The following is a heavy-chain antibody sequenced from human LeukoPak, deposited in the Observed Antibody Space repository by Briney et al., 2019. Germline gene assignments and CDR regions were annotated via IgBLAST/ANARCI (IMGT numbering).Heavy chain of an antibody. CDR2: ISAYSGNT. V-gene: IGHV1-18*01. CDR3: AISQGSYYDTSGYLGGDY. Sequence: GPVKVSCKASGYTFTNYGIFWVRQAPGQGLEWMGWISAYSGNTNYAQKLQGRVTVTTETSTSTAYMELESLRSDDTAVYYCAISQGSYYDTSGYLGGDYWGQGTLVTVSS. CDR1: GYTFTNYG. J-gene: IGHJ4*02. D-gene: IGHD3-22*01.